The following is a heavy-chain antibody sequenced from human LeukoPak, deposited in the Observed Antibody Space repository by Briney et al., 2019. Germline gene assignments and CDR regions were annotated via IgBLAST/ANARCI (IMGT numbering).Heavy chain of an antibody. V-gene: IGHV1-69*05. J-gene: IGHJ6*03. D-gene: IGHD3-10*01. CDR1: GGTCSSYA. CDR2: IISIFGTA. CDR3: ARDGGLWFGGDYYYYMDV. Sequence: SVKVSFKASGGTCSSYAISWVRQAPGQGLEWMGRIISIFGTANYARKYQCRVTITTDESTSTTYIELSSLRSEDTAVYYCARDGGLWFGGDYYYYMDVWGKGTTVTVSS.